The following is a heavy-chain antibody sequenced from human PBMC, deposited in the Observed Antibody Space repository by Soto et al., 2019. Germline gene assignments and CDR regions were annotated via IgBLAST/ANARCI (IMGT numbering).Heavy chain of an antibody. J-gene: IGHJ4*02. Sequence: GGSLRLSCAVSGFTVSSNYMSWVRQAPGKGLEWVSVIYSGGSTYYADSVKGRFTISRDNSKKTLYLQMTSLIAEETAVYYCEREYPDYWGQGTLVTVSS. V-gene: IGHV3-66*01. D-gene: IGHD2-2*01. CDR3: EREYPDY. CDR2: IYSGGST. CDR1: GFTVSSNY.